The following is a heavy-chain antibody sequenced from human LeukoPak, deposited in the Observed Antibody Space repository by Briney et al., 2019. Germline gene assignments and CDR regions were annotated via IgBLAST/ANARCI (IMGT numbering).Heavy chain of an antibody. V-gene: IGHV3-21*01. CDR2: ISSDSNYI. CDR3: ARSDPKSIAVAGR. D-gene: IGHD6-19*01. CDR1: GFTFSTYS. J-gene: IGHJ4*02. Sequence: GGSLRLSCAASGFTFSTYSMNWVRQAPGKGLEWVSSISSDSNYIYYTDSVKGRFTISRDNAKNSLYLQMNSLRAEDTAVYYCARSDPKSIAVAGRWGQGTLVTVSS.